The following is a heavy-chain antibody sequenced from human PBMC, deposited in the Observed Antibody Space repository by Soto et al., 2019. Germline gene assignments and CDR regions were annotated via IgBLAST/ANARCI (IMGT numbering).Heavy chain of an antibody. CDR3: ASRGASIAAPFVH. CDR1: GGSISSYY. V-gene: IGHV4-59*01. Sequence: SETLSLTCTVSGGSISSYYWSWIRQPPGKGLEWIGYIYYSGSTNYNPSLKSRATISVDTSKNQFSLKLSSVTAADTAVYYCASRGASIAAPFVHWGQGSLVTVPS. CDR2: IYYSGST. J-gene: IGHJ4*02. D-gene: IGHD6-6*01.